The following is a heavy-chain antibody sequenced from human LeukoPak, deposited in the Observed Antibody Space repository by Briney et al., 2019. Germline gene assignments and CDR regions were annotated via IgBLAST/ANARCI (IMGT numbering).Heavy chain of an antibody. J-gene: IGHJ4*02. V-gene: IGHV3-30*18. D-gene: IGHD6-13*01. CDR1: GFTFSSYG. CDR2: ISYDGSNK. CDR3: AKSPYSSSWYGIDY. Sequence: GGSLRLSCAASGFTFSSYGMHWVRQAPGKGLEWVAVISYDGSNKYYANSVKGRFPISRDNSKNTLYLQMNSLRAEDTAVYYCAKSPYSSSWYGIDYWGQGTLVTVSS.